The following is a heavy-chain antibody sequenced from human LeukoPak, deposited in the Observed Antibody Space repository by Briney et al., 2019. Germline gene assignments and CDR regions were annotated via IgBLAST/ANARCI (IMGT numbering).Heavy chain of an antibody. V-gene: IGHV1-46*01. J-gene: IGHJ6*03. CDR3: ARKNTVTSHYYYYYYMDV. Sequence: ASVKVSCKASGYTFTSYYMHWVRQAPGQGLEWMGIINPSGGSTNYAQKLQGRVTMTTDTSTSTAYMELRSLRSDDTAVYYCARKNTVTSHYYYYYYMDVWGKGTTVTVSS. CDR2: INPSGGST. CDR1: GYTFTSYY. D-gene: IGHD4-11*01.